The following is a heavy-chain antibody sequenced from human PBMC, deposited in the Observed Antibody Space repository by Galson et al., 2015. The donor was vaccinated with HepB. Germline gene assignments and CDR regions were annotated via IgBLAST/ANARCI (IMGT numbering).Heavy chain of an antibody. CDR2: ISSDGSNR. CDR1: GFTFSSYW. Sequence: SLRLSCAASGFTFSSYWMYWVRQAPGKGLVWVSRISSDGSNRNYADSVKGRFTISRDNAKNTLFLQMNSLRAEDTAVYFCTKGGGAYHDFRSGCDPWGQGTLVTVSS. D-gene: IGHD3-3*01. CDR3: TKGGGAYHDFRSGCDP. J-gene: IGHJ5*02. V-gene: IGHV3-74*01.